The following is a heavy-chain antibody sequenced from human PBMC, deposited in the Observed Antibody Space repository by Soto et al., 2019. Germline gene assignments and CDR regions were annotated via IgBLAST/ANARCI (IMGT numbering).Heavy chain of an antibody. V-gene: IGHV3-23*01. CDR1: GLIFTNYA. J-gene: IGHJ3*01. Sequence: GESLRLSCAASGLIFTNYAMNWVRQAPGKGLEWVSVIGGRGNSAYYADSVQGRFTISRDNSKNTLSLQMSSLTADDTAIYYCVREGRGSFDFWGRGTMVTVSS. D-gene: IGHD5-12*01. CDR3: VREGRGSFDF. CDR2: IGGRGNSA.